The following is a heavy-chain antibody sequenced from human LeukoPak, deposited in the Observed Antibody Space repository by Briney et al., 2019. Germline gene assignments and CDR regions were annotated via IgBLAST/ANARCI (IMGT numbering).Heavy chain of an antibody. D-gene: IGHD3-3*01. CDR2: IYHSGST. Sequence: SETLSLTCSVSGYSISSGYYWGWIRQPPGKGLEWTGSIYHSGSTYSNPSLKSRVTISVDTSKNQFSLRLTSVTAADTAVYYCARQHDFWSGYSFDYWGQGTLVTVSS. CDR1: GYSISSGYY. V-gene: IGHV4-38-2*02. J-gene: IGHJ4*02. CDR3: ARQHDFWSGYSFDY.